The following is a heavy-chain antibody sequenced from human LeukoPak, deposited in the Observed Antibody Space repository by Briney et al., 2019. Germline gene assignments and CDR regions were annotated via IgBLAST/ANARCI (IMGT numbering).Heavy chain of an antibody. Sequence: PSETLSLTCAVYGGSFSGYYWSWIRQPPGKGLEWIGEINHSGSTNYNPSLKSRVTISVDTSKNQFSLKLSSVTAADTAVYYCARVGTRMKCSSTSCVDYWGQGTLVTVSS. CDR2: INHSGST. V-gene: IGHV4-34*01. CDR3: ARVGTRMKCSSTSCVDY. J-gene: IGHJ4*02. D-gene: IGHD2-2*01. CDR1: GGSFSGYY.